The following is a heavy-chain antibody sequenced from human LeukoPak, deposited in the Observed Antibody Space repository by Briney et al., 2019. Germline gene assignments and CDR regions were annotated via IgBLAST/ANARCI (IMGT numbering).Heavy chain of an antibody. CDR1: GLTFHDYA. CDR2: IVGDSSKT. V-gene: IGHV3-23*01. Sequence: GGSLRLSCAISGLTFHDYAITWVRQAPGRGLEWVSTIVGDSSKTYYADSVKGRFTISRDNSNYMLFLHMNNLRAEDTAIYYRAKQPYNYYYLDVWGKGTTVTVSS. D-gene: IGHD2-21*01. J-gene: IGHJ6*03. CDR3: AKQPYNYYYLDV.